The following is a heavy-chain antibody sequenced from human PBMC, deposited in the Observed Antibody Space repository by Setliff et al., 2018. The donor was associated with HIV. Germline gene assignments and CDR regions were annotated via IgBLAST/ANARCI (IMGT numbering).Heavy chain of an antibody. CDR2: ISYTGST. CDR3: ARLLVAGMLFDY. V-gene: IGHV4-59*08. D-gene: IGHD2-15*01. J-gene: IGHJ4*02. CDR1: GASISGYY. Sequence: KPSETLSLTCNVSGASISGYYWSWIRQPPGKGLEWIGYISYTGSTSYNPSLKSRVTISVDTSKNQFSLKLSSVTAADTAVYYCARLLVAGMLFDYWGQGTLVTVSS.